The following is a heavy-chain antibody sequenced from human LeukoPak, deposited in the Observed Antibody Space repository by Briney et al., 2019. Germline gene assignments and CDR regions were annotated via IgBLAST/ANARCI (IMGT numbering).Heavy chain of an antibody. J-gene: IGHJ4*02. CDR1: GGSIRSSSYY. CDR3: ARYTRGLVITAFDY. D-gene: IGHD3-22*01. Sequence: SETLSLTCTVSGGSIRSSSYYWGWIRQPPGKGLEWIGSIYYSGSTYYNPSLKSRVTISVDTSKNQFSLKLSSVTAAGTAVYYCARYTRGLVITAFDYWGQGTLVTVSS. CDR2: IYYSGST. V-gene: IGHV4-39*01.